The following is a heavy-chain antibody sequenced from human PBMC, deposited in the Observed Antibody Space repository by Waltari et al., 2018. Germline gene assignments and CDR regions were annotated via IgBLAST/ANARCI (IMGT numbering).Heavy chain of an antibody. J-gene: IGHJ4*02. CDR3: VRHGFWNFDF. CDR2: IKEDGSKK. V-gene: IGHV3-7*01. CDR1: GFTLSGNW. D-gene: IGHD3-3*01. Sequence: EVQLVESGGGLVQPGGSLRLSGAGSGFTLSGNWMAWVRQAPGKGLEWVANIKEDGSKKNYVDSVEGRFTISRDNAKNSLYLQMNSLRAEDTALYYCVRHGFWNFDFWGQGTLVTVSS.